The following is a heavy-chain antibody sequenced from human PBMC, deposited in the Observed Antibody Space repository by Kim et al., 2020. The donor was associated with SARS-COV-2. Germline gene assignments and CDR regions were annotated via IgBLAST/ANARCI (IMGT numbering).Heavy chain of an antibody. Sequence: GGSPRLSCAASGFTFSSYSMNWVRQAPGKGLEWVSSISSSSSYIYYADSVKGRFTISRDNAKNSLYLQMNSLRAEDTAVYYCASLHGTTGTTQPHDYYYYGMDVWGQGTTVTLSS. J-gene: IGHJ6*02. CDR3: ASLHGTTGTTQPHDYYYYGMDV. D-gene: IGHD1-1*01. V-gene: IGHV3-21*01. CDR1: GFTFSSYS. CDR2: ISSSSSYI.